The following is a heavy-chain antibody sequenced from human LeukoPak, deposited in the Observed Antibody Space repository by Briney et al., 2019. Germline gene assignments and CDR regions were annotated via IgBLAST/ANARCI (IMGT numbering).Heavy chain of an antibody. CDR2: INHSGST. V-gene: IGHV4-34*01. CDR3: ARAVVVTAHNWFDP. J-gene: IGHJ5*02. CDR1: GGSFSGYY. D-gene: IGHD2-21*02. Sequence: SETLSLTCAVYGGSFSGYYWSWIRQPPGKELEWIGEINHSGSTNYNPSLKSRVTISVDTSKNQFSLKLSSVTAADTAVYYCARAVVVTAHNWFDPWGQGTLVTVSS.